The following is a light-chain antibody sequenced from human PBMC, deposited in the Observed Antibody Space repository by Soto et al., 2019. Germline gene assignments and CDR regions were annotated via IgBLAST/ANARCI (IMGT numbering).Light chain of an antibody. Sequence: DIVLTQSPLSLPVTPGEPASISCRSSQSLLQSNGNNHVDWYLQRPGQSPQLLLYLASSRASGVPDRCSGSGSGTEFSLEISRVEAEDVGVYYCLQAAQRPLTFCQGTRLEIK. V-gene: IGKV2-28*01. CDR1: QSLLQSNGNNH. J-gene: IGKJ5*01. CDR2: LAS. CDR3: LQAAQRPLT.